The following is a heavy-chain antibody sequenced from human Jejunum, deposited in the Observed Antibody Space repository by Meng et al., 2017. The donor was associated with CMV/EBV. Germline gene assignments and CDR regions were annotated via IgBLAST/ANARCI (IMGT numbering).Heavy chain of an antibody. D-gene: IGHD3-3*01. CDR2: IYWNDDK. J-gene: IGHJ5*02. CDR1: LRPSGVG. CDR3: AQTFNYDFWSGQPTWFDP. Sequence: LRPSGVGVGWIRQPPGKALEWLALIYWNDDKRYSPSLKSRLTIAKDTSKNQVVLTMTNMDPVDTATYYCAQTFNYDFWSGQPTWFDPWGQGTLVTVSS. V-gene: IGHV2-5*01.